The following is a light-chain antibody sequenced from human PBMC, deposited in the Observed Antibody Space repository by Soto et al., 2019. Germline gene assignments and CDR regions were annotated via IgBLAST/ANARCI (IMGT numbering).Light chain of an antibody. CDR2: DSI. J-gene: IGLJ1*01. Sequence: QSVLTQPPSVSGAPGQRVTISCTGSNSNIGAGYGVHWYQQLPGTAPKFLAYDSINRPSGVPDRFSASESGTSASLAITGLQADDEADYYCLSYDSSLSVYVFGTGTKVTVL. CDR3: LSYDSSLSVYV. V-gene: IGLV1-40*01. CDR1: NSNIGAGYG.